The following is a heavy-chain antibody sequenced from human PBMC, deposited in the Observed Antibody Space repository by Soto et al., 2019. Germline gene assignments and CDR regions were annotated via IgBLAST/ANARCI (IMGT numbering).Heavy chain of an antibody. CDR1: GFTFSSYA. CDR3: AKFQAPGLGRADAFDI. Sequence: GGSLRLSCAASGFTFSSYAMSWVRQAPGKGLEWVSAISGSGGSTYYADSVKGRFTISRDNSKNTLYLQMNSLRAEDTAVYYCAKFQAPGLGRADAFDIWGQGTMVTVSS. D-gene: IGHD3-10*01. CDR2: ISGSGGST. V-gene: IGHV3-23*01. J-gene: IGHJ3*02.